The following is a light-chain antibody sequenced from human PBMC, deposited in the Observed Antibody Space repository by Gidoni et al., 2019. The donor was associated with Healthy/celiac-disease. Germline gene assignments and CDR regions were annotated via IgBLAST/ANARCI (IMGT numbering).Light chain of an antibody. CDR3: QPSYSTPRT. V-gene: IGKV1-39*01. Sequence: DIQMTQSPSSLSASVGDRVTITCRASQSISSYLNWYQQKPGVPSRFSGSGSGTDSTLTISSLQPEDFATYYCQPSYSTPRTFGQGTKVEIK. CDR1: QSISSY. J-gene: IGKJ1*01.